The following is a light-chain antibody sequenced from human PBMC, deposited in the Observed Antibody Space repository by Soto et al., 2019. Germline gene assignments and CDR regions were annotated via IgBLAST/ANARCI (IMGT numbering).Light chain of an antibody. CDR1: SGHRTYI. J-gene: IGLJ2*01. CDR3: ETWDSSSVV. CDR2: LDGNGIY. Sequence: QAVVTQSSSASASLGSSVKLTCSLSSGHRTYIIAWHQQQPGKAPRFLMKLDGNGIYNKGSGVPDRFSGSSSGADRYLTISNLQSEDEANYYCETWDSSSVVFGGGTKLTVL. V-gene: IGLV4-60*03.